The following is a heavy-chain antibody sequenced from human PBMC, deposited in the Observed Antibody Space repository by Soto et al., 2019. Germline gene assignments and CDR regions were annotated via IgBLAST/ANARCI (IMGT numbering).Heavy chain of an antibody. J-gene: IGHJ5*02. CDR3: AREFASSIWYWLDP. V-gene: IGHV3-53*01. CDR2: IYSGGST. Sequence: GGSLRLSCAASGFTVSSNYMSWVRQAPGKGLEWVSVIYSGGSTYYADSVKGRFTISRDNSKNTLYLQMNSLRAEDTAVYYCAREFASSIWYWLDPWGQGTLVTVSS. CDR1: GFTVSSNY. D-gene: IGHD6-13*01.